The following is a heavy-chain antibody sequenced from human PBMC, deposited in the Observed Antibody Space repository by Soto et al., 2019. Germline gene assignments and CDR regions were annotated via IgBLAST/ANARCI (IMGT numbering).Heavy chain of an antibody. V-gene: IGHV1-69*01. CDR1: GGTFSSYA. Sequence: QVQLVQSGAEVKKPGSSVKVSCKASGGTFSSYAISWVRQAPGQGLEWMGGIIPIFGTANYAQKFQGRVTITADESTSTAYMELSSLRSEDTAVYYCARGRGSGIAVAGTPFDYWGQGTLVTVSS. CDR2: IIPIFGTA. J-gene: IGHJ4*02. D-gene: IGHD6-19*01. CDR3: ARGRGSGIAVAGTPFDY.